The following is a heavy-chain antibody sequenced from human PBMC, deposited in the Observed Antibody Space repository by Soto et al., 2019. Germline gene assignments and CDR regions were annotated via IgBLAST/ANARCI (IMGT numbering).Heavy chain of an antibody. D-gene: IGHD2-2*01. J-gene: IGHJ6*02. CDR3: ARLPRYCSSTSCSGYYYYGMDV. V-gene: IGHV5-10-1*01. CDR2: IDPSDSYT. CDR1: GYSFTSYW. Sequence: GESLKISCKGSGYSFTSYWISWVRQMPGKGLEWMGRIDPSDSYTNYSPSFQGHVTISADKSISTPYLQWSSLKASDTAMYYCARLPRYCSSTSCSGYYYYGMDVWGQGTTVTVSS.